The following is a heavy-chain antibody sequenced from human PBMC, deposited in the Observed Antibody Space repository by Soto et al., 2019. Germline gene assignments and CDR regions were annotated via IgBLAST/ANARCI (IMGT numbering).Heavy chain of an antibody. V-gene: IGHV1-18*01. CDR3: ARSTTVNYYYYGMDV. Sequence: ASVKVSCKASGGTFSSYAISWVRQAPGQGLEWMGWISAYNGNTNYAQKLQGRVTMTTDTSTSTAYMELRSLRSDDTAVYYCARSTTVNYYYYGMDVWGQGTTVTVSS. D-gene: IGHD4-17*01. CDR2: ISAYNGNT. J-gene: IGHJ6*02. CDR1: GGTFSSYA.